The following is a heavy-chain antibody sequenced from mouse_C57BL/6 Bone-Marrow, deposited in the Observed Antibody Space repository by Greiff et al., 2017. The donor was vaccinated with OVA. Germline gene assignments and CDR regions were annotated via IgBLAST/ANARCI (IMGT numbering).Heavy chain of an antibody. J-gene: IGHJ2*01. CDR3: AREDYSNPYFDD. D-gene: IGHD2-5*01. CDR1: GFTFSDYG. V-gene: IGHV5-17*01. CDR2: ISSGSSTI. Sequence: DVMLVESGGGLVKPGGSLKLSCAASGFTFSDYGMHWVRQAPEKGLEWVAYISSGSSTIYYADTVKGRFTISRDNAKNTLFLQMTSLRSEDTAVYYYAREDYSNPYFDDWGKGTTLTVSS.